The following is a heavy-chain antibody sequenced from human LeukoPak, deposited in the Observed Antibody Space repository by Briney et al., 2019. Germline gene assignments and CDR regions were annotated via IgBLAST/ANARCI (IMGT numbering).Heavy chain of an antibody. CDR1: GYSIGSGYY. D-gene: IGHD4-17*01. CDR2: IYHSGST. J-gene: IGHJ4*02. Sequence: NPSETLSLTCAVSGYSIGSGYYWGWIRQPPGKGLEWIGSIYHSGSTYYNPSLKSRVAISVDTSKNQFSLKLSSVTAADTAVYYCARSPMTTVRYFDYWGQGTLVTVSS. CDR3: ARSPMTTVRYFDY. V-gene: IGHV4-38-2*01.